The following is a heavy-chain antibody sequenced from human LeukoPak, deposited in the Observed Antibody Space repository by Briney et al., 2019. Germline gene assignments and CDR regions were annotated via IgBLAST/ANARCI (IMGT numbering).Heavy chain of an antibody. V-gene: IGHV3-48*01. CDR2: ISSSSSTI. D-gene: IGHD1-26*01. Sequence: PGGSLRLSCAASGFTFSSYAMSWVRQAPGKGLEWVSYISSSSSTIYYADSVKGRFTISRDNAKNSLYLQMNSLRAEDTAVYYCARVGALVGATIDYWGQGTLVTVSS. CDR3: ARVGALVGATIDY. J-gene: IGHJ4*02. CDR1: GFTFSSYA.